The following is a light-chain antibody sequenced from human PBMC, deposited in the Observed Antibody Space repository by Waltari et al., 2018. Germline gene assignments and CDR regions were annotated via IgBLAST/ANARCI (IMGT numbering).Light chain of an antibody. Sequence: EIVLTQSPATLSLSPGERATLSCRASQSISSSLAWYQQKVGQAPRLLIYDASNRATGIPVRVSGSGSGTDFTLTISSLEPEDFAVYYCQQRSDWPLTFGGGTKVEIK. J-gene: IGKJ4*01. CDR3: QQRSDWPLT. V-gene: IGKV3-11*01. CDR1: QSISSS. CDR2: DAS.